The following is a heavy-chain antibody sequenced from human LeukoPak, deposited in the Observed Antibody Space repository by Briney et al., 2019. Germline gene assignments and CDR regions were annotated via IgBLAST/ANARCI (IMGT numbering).Heavy chain of an antibody. J-gene: IGHJ4*02. CDR3: AKVKAAAATAQNDY. D-gene: IGHD6-13*01. V-gene: IGHV3-23*01. Sequence: GGSLRLSCAASGFTFSSYAMSWVCQAPGKGLEWVSAISGSGGSTYYADSVKGRFTISRDNSKNTLYLQMNSLRAEDTAVYYCAKVKAAAATAQNDYWGQGTLVTVSS. CDR2: ISGSGGST. CDR1: GFTFSSYA.